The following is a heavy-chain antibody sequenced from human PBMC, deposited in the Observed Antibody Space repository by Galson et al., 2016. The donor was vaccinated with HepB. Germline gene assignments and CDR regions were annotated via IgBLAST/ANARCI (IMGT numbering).Heavy chain of an antibody. J-gene: IGHJ4*02. CDR1: GFTFRSYG. V-gene: IGHV3-NL1*01. CDR3: ARQAFYDSSGYYYPLGY. CDR2: IYISGST. Sequence: SLRLSCAASGFTFRSYGMHWVRQAPGKGLEWVSIIYISGSTYYADSVKGRFTISRDNSKNTLYLQMNSLRAEDTAVYYCARQAFYDSSGYYYPLGYWGQGTLVTVSS. D-gene: IGHD3-22*01.